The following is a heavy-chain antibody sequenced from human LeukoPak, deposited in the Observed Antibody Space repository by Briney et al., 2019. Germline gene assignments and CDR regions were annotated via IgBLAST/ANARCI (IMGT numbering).Heavy chain of an antibody. D-gene: IGHD6-19*01. CDR1: GFSLSTNGVG. CDR3: AHKHSAVGGFDY. J-gene: IGHJ4*02. V-gene: IGHV2-5*01. CDR2: IYWNGDK. Sequence: SGPTLVNPTQTLTLTCTFSGFSLSTNGVGVGWIRQPPGKALEWLALIYWNGDKRYSPSLKSRLTITKDTSKNQVVLTMTNMDPVDTATYYCAHKHSAVGGFDYWGQGTLVTVSS.